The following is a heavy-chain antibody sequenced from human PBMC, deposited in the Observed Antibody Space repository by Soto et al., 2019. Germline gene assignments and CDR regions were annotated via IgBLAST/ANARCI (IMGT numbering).Heavy chain of an antibody. Sequence: QITLKESGPPLVKPTQTLTLTCTFSGFSLSTSGVGVGWIRQPPGKALEWLVSIYWDDDKRYSPSLKSRLTITKETSKNQVVPTMTNMDPVDTATYYCAPRTTMVRGGYFDSWGQGTLGTVSS. CDR2: IYWDDDK. J-gene: IGHJ4*02. CDR1: GFSLSTSGVG. D-gene: IGHD3-10*01. V-gene: IGHV2-5*02. CDR3: APRTTMVRGGYFDS.